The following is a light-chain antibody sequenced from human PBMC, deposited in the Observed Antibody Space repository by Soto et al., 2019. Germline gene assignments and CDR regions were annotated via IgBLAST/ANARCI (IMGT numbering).Light chain of an antibody. Sequence: QSALTQPASVSGSPGQSVTISCTGTSSDVGAYNYVSWYQLHPGKAPKLLIYQVTNRPSGVPHRFSGSKSGNTASLTISGLQAEDEADYYCTSYSSSSTFYVFGTGTKVTVL. J-gene: IGLJ1*01. V-gene: IGLV2-14*01. CDR1: SSDVGAYNY. CDR2: QVT. CDR3: TSYSSSSTFYV.